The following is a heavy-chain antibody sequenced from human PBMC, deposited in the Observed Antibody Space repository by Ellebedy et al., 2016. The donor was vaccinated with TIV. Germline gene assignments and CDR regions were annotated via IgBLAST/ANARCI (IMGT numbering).Heavy chain of an antibody. CDR2: ISGSGGST. Sequence: GESLKISCAASGFTFSSYAMSWVRQAPGKGLEWVSAISGSGGSTYYADSVKGRFTISRDNSKNTLYLQMNSLRAEDTAVYYCAKGIGNYGSGSYQTNYYYYYGIDVWGQGTTVTVSS. D-gene: IGHD3-10*01. V-gene: IGHV3-23*01. CDR3: AKGIGNYGSGSYQTNYYYYYGIDV. J-gene: IGHJ6*02. CDR1: GFTFSSYA.